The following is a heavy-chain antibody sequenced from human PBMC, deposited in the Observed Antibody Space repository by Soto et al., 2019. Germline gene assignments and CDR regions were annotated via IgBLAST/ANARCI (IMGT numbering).Heavy chain of an antibody. CDR1: GFTFSSYG. V-gene: IGHV3-30*18. CDR2: ISYDGSNK. D-gene: IGHD1-26*01. Sequence: QVQLVESGGGVVQPGRSLRLSCAASGFTFSSYGMHWVRQAPGKGLEWVAVISYDGSNKYYADSVKGRFTISRDNSKNTLYLQMNSLRAEDTAVYYCAKGAPSGSPILVLADWGQGTLVTVSS. J-gene: IGHJ4*02. CDR3: AKGAPSGSPILVLAD.